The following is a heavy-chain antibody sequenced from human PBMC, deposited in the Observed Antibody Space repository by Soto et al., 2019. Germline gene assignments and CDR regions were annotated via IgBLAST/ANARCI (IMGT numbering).Heavy chain of an antibody. J-gene: IGHJ3*02. V-gene: IGHV4-4*07. CDR1: GGSISSYY. Sequence: QVQLQESGPGLVKPSETLSLNCTVSGGSISSYYWSWIRQPAGKGLEWIGRIHTSGSTNYNPSHKSRVTMSVGTSKNEFSLKRSSVTAADTAVYYCARTPGIAVAEGAFDIWGQGTMVTVSS. D-gene: IGHD6-19*01. CDR3: ARTPGIAVAEGAFDI. CDR2: IHTSGST.